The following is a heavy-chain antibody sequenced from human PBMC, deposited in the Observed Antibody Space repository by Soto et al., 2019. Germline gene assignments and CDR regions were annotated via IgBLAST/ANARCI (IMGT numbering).Heavy chain of an antibody. CDR1: GGSISSYY. CDR2: IYYSGST. Sequence: SETLSLTCTVSGGSISSYYWSWIRQPPGKGLEWIGYIYYSGSTNYNPSLKSRVTISVDTSKNQFSLKLSSVTAADTAVYYCASHAKKIVVVPAALDYYYYYYTDVWGKGTTVTVSS. J-gene: IGHJ6*03. CDR3: ASHAKKIVVVPAALDYYYYYYTDV. D-gene: IGHD2-2*01. V-gene: IGHV4-59*08.